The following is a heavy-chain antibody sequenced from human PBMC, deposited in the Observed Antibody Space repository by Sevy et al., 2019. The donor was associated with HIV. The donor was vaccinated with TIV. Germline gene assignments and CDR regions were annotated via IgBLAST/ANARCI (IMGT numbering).Heavy chain of an antibody. Sequence: ASVKVSCKASGYTFTSYDINWVRQATGQGLEWMGWMNPNSGNTGYAQKFQGRVTMTRNTSISRAYMELSSLRSEDTAVYYCATRGMPYYYDSSGYLYWGQGTLVTVSS. CDR1: GYTFTSYD. CDR2: MNPNSGNT. J-gene: IGHJ4*02. D-gene: IGHD3-22*01. V-gene: IGHV1-8*01. CDR3: ATRGMPYYYDSSGYLY.